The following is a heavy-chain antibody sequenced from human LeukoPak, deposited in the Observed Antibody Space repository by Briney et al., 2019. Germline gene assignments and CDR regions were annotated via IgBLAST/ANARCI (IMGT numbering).Heavy chain of an antibody. V-gene: IGHV3-23*01. CDR3: AKDSPIGTYYHYNGMDV. J-gene: IGHJ6*02. Sequence: GGSLRLSCAASGFTFSNYAMSWVSQAPGKGLEWVSVISGTGGSTYYADSAKGRFTISSDNSKNTVYLQMNSLRAEDTAVYYCAKDSPIGTYYHYNGMDVWGQGSTVIVSS. CDR2: ISGTGGST. D-gene: IGHD1-26*01. CDR1: GFTFSNYA.